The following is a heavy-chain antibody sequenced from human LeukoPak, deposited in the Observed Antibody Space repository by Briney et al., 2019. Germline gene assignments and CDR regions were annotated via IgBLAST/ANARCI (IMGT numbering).Heavy chain of an antibody. D-gene: IGHD2-2*01. J-gene: IGHJ4*02. CDR3: ARDPGTSSSIDY. V-gene: IGHV3-21*01. CDR2: ISSSSSYM. Sequence: GGSLRLSCAASGFTFSTYTMNWVRQAPGKGLEWVSSISSSSSYMYYADSVKGRFTISRDNAKNSLYLQMNSLRAEDTAVYYCARDPGTSSSIDYWGQGTLVTVSS. CDR1: GFTFSTYT.